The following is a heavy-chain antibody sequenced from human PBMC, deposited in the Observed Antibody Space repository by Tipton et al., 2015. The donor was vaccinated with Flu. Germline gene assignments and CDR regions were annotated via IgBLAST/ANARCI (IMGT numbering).Heavy chain of an antibody. CDR1: GFTFSSYG. D-gene: IGHD3/OR15-3a*01. CDR2: ISYDGSNK. Sequence: RSLRLSCAASGFTFSSYGMHWVRQAPGKGLEWVAVISYDGSNKYYADSVKGRFTISRDNSKNTLYLQMNSLRAEDTAVYYCAKDLWYYDLGGIDYWGQGTLVTVSS. V-gene: IGHV3-30*18. J-gene: IGHJ4*02. CDR3: AKDLWYYDLGGIDY.